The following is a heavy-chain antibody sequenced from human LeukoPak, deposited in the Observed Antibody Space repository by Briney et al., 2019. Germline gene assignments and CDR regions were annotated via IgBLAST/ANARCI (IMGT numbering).Heavy chain of an antibody. D-gene: IGHD3-22*01. CDR2: IYYSGST. Sequence: SETLSLTCTVSGGSVSSGSYYWSWIRQPPGKGLEWIGYIYYSGSTNYNPSLKSRVTISVDTSKNQFSLKLSSVTAADTAVYYCARDLGYYYDSSGYSKNNWFDPWGQGTLVTVS. CDR3: ARDLGYYYDSSGYSKNNWFDP. CDR1: GGSVSSGSYY. J-gene: IGHJ5*02. V-gene: IGHV4-61*01.